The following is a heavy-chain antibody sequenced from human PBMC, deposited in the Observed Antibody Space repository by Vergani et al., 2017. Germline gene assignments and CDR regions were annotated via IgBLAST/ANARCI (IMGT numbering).Heavy chain of an antibody. CDR2: LTGGGGST. CDR3: VKDAGSYENFFDS. Sequence: EVQLLESGGSLKQPGGSVRLSCAASGFTFSTSAMHWVRPAPGKGLEWVSALTGGGGSTYYADSFKGRFIISRENSRDTLYLQMNSLRPEDTAPYYCVKDAGSYENFFDSWGQGTLVTVSS. CDR1: GFTFSTSA. J-gene: IGHJ4*02. V-gene: IGHV3-23*01. D-gene: IGHD1-26*01.